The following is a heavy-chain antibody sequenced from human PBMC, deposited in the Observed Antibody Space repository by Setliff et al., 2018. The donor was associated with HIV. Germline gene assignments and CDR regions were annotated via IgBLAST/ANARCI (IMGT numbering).Heavy chain of an antibody. CDR2: IYTSGST. CDR3: ARYTSKVDWFDP. V-gene: IGHV4-4*09. Sequence: PSETLSLTCTVSGGSISSYYWSWIRQPPGKGLEWIGYIYTSGSTNYNPSLKSRVTMSVDTSKNKFSLKLRSVTASDTAVYYCARYTSKVDWFDPWGQGTLVTVSS. D-gene: IGHD2-2*02. J-gene: IGHJ5*02. CDR1: GGSISSYY.